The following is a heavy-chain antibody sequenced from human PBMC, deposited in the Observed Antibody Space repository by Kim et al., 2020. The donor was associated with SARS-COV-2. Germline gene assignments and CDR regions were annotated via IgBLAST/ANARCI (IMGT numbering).Heavy chain of an antibody. V-gene: IGHV4-39*01. D-gene: IGHD3-16*01. CDR2: IYYRGST. J-gene: IGHJ4*02. CDR1: GGSISNSRSY. Sequence: SGTLSLTCSISGGSISNSRSYWGWIRQPPGKGLEWIGSIYYRGSTYYNPSLKSRVTISIDMSKNQFSLKLSSVTAADTAVYYCVTRAENFYVEIDCWGQGTLVTVSS. CDR3: VTRAENFYVEIDC.